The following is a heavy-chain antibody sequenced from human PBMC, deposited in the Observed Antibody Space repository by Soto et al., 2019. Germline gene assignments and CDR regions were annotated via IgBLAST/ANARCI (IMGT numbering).Heavy chain of an antibody. CDR1: GFTFSSYA. V-gene: IGHV3-23*01. CDR2: ISGSGGST. Sequence: GGSLRLSCAASGFTFSSYAMSWVRQAPGKGLEWVSAISGSGGSTYYADSVKGRFTISRDNSKNTLYLQMNSLRAEDTAVYYCAKVQGSSWYESHDYWGQGTLVTVSS. CDR3: AKVQGSSWYESHDY. J-gene: IGHJ4*02. D-gene: IGHD6-13*01.